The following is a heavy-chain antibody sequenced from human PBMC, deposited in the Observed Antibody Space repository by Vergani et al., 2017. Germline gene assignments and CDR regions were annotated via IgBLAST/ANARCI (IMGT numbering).Heavy chain of an antibody. Sequence: EVQLVQSGAEVKKPGESLKISCKGSGYSFTSYWIGWVRQMPGKGLEWMGIIYPGDSDTRYSPSFQGQVTISADKSISTAYLQWSSLKASDTAMYYCTTQTEKITIFGVVNNYYMDVWGKGTTVTVSS. V-gene: IGHV5-51*03. CDR1: GYSFTSYW. D-gene: IGHD3-3*01. CDR3: TTQTEKITIFGVVNNYYMDV. J-gene: IGHJ6*03. CDR2: IYPGDSDT.